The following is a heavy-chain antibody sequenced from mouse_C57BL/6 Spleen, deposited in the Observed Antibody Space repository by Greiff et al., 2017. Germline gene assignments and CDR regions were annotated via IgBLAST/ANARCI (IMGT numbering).Heavy chain of an antibody. CDR3: ARETTVVAGDYYAMDY. V-gene: IGHV1-64*01. Sequence: VQLQQPGAELVKPGASVKLSCKASGYTFTSYWMHWVKQRPGQGLEWIGMIHPNSGSTNYNEKFKSKATLTVDKSSSTAYMQLSSLTSEDSAVYYCARETTVVAGDYYAMDYWGQGTSVTVSS. J-gene: IGHJ4*01. D-gene: IGHD1-1*01. CDR2: IHPNSGST. CDR1: GYTFTSYW.